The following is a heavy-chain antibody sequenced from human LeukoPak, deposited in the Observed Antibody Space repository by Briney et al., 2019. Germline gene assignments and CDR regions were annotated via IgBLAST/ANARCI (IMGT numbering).Heavy chain of an antibody. CDR3: ASFVSVGEFGY. V-gene: IGHV4-39*03. D-gene: IGHD3-16*01. Sequence: ASETLSLTCTVSGVSISSSNSYWGWIRQPPGKGLEWIGSIYYSGNTYYNASLKSQVSISIDTSKNQFSLKLTSVTAADTAVYYCASFVSVGEFGYWGQGTLVTVAS. J-gene: IGHJ4*02. CDR1: GVSISSSNSY. CDR2: IYYSGNT.